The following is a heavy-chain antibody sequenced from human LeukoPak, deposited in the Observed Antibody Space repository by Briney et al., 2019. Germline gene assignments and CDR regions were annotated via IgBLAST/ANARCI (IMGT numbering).Heavy chain of an antibody. V-gene: IGHV3-33*01. CDR3: XXXXXXXXXXXXXXYYGMDV. J-gene: IGHJ6*02. Sequence: PGRSLRLSCAASGFTFSSYGMHWVRQAPGKGLEWVAVIWYDGSNKYYTDSVKGRFTISRDNSKNTLYLQMNSLRAEDTAVYYXXXXXXXXXXXXXXXYYGMDVWGQGTTVTVSS. CDR1: GFTFSSYG. CDR2: IWYDGSNK.